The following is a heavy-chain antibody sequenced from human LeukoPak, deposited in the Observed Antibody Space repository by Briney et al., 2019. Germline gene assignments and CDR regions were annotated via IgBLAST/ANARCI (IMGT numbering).Heavy chain of an antibody. Sequence: NPSETLSLTCTVSGGSISSYYWSWIRQPPGKGLEWIGYIYYSGSTNYNPSLKSRVTISVDTSKNQFSLKLSSVTAADTAVYYCARKGKYSSGLPLDYWGQGTLVTVSS. V-gene: IGHV4-59*01. CDR3: ARKGKYSSGLPLDY. CDR1: GGSISSYY. J-gene: IGHJ4*02. D-gene: IGHD6-19*01. CDR2: IYYSGST.